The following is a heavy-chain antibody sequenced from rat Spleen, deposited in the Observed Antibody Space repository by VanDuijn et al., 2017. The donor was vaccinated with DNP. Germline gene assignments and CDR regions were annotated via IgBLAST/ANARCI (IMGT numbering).Heavy chain of an antibody. Sequence: EVQLVESGGGLVQPGRSLKLSCAASGFTFSNYGMAWVRQAPKKGLEWVATISTSGSSTYYRDSVKGRFTISRDNTKTTLYLQIDSLRSEDTATYYCTTYVFWGPGTMVTVSS. CDR2: ISTSGSST. D-gene: IGHD1-11*01. CDR3: TTYVF. V-gene: IGHV5S13*01. J-gene: IGHJ1*01. CDR1: GFTFSNYG.